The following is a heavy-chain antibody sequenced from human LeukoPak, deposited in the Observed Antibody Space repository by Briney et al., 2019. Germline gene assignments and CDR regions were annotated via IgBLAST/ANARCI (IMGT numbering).Heavy chain of an antibody. CDR2: ISWNSGSI. CDR1: GFTFDDYA. J-gene: IGHJ4*02. D-gene: IGHD3-3*01. CDR3: AEDSPITI. Sequence: GGSLRLSCAASGFTFDDYAMHWVRQAPGKGLEWVSGISWNSGSIGCADSVKGRFTISRDNAKNSLYLQMNSLRAEDTALYYCAEDSPITIWGQGTLVTVSS. V-gene: IGHV3-9*01.